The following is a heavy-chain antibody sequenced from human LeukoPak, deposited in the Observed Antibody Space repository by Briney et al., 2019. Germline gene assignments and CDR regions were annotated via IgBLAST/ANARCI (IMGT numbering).Heavy chain of an antibody. CDR3: ATHPMAAAGTPDYYYYGMDV. D-gene: IGHD6-13*01. V-gene: IGHV1-24*01. CDR2: FDPEDGET. CDR1: GYTLTELS. J-gene: IGHJ6*02. Sequence: ASVKVSCKVSGYTLTELSMHWVRQAPGKGLEWMGGFDPEDGETIYAQKFQGRVTMTEDTSTDPAYMELSSLRSEDTAVYYCATHPMAAAGTPDYYYYGMDVWGQGTTVTVSS.